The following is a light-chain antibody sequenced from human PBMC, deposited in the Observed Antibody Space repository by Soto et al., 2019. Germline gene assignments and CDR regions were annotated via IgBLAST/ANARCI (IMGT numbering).Light chain of an antibody. V-gene: IGKV1-39*01. CDR1: QSISNY. J-gene: IGKJ2*01. CDR3: QQSYNTPGDT. Sequence: DIQMTQSPSSLSASVGDRVTITCRASQSISNYLNWYQQKPGKAPKLLIYAAASLQSGVPSRFSGSGYGTDFTLTITSLQPEDFATYYCQQSYNTPGDTFGQGTKVDIK. CDR2: AAA.